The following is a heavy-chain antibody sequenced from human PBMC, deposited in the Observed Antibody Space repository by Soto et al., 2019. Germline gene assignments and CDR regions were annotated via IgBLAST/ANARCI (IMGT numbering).Heavy chain of an antibody. D-gene: IGHD3-22*01. CDR3: ASKVVPERNGYDHYVMVV. CDR1: GGTLSSYA. J-gene: IGHJ6*02. V-gene: IGHV1-69*13. Sequence: GAAAKVCCKASGGTLSSYAISWVRQAPVQGLEWMGWIIPIFGTANYAQKFQGRVTITADESASTSYMELSSLRSEDTAVYYCASKVVPERNGYDHYVMVVRAQRTTVPVSS. CDR2: IIPIFGTA.